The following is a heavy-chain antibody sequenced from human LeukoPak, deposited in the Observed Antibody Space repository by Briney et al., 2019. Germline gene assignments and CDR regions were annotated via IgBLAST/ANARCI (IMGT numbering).Heavy chain of an antibody. V-gene: IGHV3-30-3*01. J-gene: IGHJ4*02. CDR3: ARDSGWNLDY. CDR2: ISYDGSNK. Sequence: PGGSLRLSCAASGFTFSSYAMHWVRQAPGKGLEWVAVISYDGSNKYYADSVKGRFTISRDNSKNTLYLQMNSLRAEDTAVYCCARDSGWNLDYWGQGTLVTVSS. CDR1: GFTFSSYA. D-gene: IGHD1-1*01.